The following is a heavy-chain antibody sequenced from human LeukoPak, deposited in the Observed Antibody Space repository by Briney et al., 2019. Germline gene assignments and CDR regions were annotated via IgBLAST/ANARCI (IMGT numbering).Heavy chain of an antibody. V-gene: IGHV3-21*01. CDR2: ISTGTGYI. CDR3: ARDFGNSGDY. J-gene: IGHJ4*02. D-gene: IGHD4-23*01. Sequence: GDSLRLSCAASGFTSGTDIISWVRQAPGKGLEWVSSISTGTGYINYADSLKGRFTISSDNAKNSVYLQMNSLRAEDTAVYYCARDFGNSGDYWGQGTLVTVST. CDR1: GFTSGTDI.